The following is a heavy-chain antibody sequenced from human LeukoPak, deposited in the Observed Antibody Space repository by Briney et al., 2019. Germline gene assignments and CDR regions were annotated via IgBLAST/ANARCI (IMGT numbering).Heavy chain of an antibody. V-gene: IGHV4-34*01. CDR3: ARGLGIAAAGTWLAGYNWFDP. Sequence: SETLSLTCAVYGGSFSGYYWGWIRQPPGKGLEWIGEINHSGSTNYNPSLKSRVTMSVDTSKNQFSLKLSSVTAADTAVYYCARGLGIAAAGTWLAGYNWFDPWGQGTLVTVSS. CDR2: INHSGST. CDR1: GGSFSGYY. D-gene: IGHD6-13*01. J-gene: IGHJ5*02.